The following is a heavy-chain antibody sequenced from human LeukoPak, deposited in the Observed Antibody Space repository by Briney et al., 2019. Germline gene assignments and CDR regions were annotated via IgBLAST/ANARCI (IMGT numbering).Heavy chain of an antibody. Sequence: ASVKVSCKSSGYTFANYYLHWVRQAPGQGLEWMGIINPVGGSTTYTQKFQGRVTMTRDTSTSTIYMELSSLRSEDTAVYYCARASGLIDYWGQGTLVTVSS. CDR2: INPVGGST. D-gene: IGHD3/OR15-3a*01. CDR1: GYTFANYY. CDR3: ARASGLIDY. J-gene: IGHJ4*02. V-gene: IGHV1-46*01.